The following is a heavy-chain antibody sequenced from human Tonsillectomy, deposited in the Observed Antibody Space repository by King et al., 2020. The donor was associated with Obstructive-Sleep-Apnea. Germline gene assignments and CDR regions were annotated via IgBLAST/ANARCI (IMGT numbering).Heavy chain of an antibody. CDR2: IIPILGIA. CDR1: GGTFSSYA. J-gene: IGHJ4*02. V-gene: IGHV1-69*09. D-gene: IGHD4-17*01. Sequence: VQLVESGAEVKKPGSSVKVSCKASGGTFSSYAISWVRQAPGQGLEWMGGIIPILGIANYAQKFPGRVTITADKSTSAAYMELSSQRSEDTAVYDCARGGVTNDYWGQGTLVTVSS. CDR3: ARGGVTNDY.